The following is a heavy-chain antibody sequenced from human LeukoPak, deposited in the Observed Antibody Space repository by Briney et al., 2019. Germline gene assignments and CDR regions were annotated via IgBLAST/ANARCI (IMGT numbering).Heavy chain of an antibody. CDR1: GGTFSNYA. D-gene: IGHD3-10*01. CDR3: ARDSPLNYYGSGSYYGY. CDR2: IMPIFDTA. V-gene: IGHV1-69*06. Sequence: GASVKVSCKASGGTFSNYAISWVRQAPGQGLEWMGGIMPIFDTADYTQKFQGRVTITADKSTSTAYMELSSLRSEDTAVYYCARDSPLNYYGSGSYYGYWGQGTLVTASS. J-gene: IGHJ4*02.